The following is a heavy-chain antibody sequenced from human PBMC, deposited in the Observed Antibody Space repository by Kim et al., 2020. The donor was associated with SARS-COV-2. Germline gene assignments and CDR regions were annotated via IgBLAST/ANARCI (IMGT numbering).Heavy chain of an antibody. J-gene: IGHJ6*01. D-gene: IGHD5-12*01. CDR3: AKDVYSGYDFYYYGMDF. V-gene: IGHV3-30*18. CDR2: ISYDGSNK. CDR1: GFTFSSYG. Sequence: GGSVRLSCAASGFTFSSYGMHWVRQAQGKGLEWVAVISYDGSNKYYADSVKGRFTISRDNSKNTLYLQMNSLRAEDTAVYYCAKDVYSGYDFYYYGMDF.